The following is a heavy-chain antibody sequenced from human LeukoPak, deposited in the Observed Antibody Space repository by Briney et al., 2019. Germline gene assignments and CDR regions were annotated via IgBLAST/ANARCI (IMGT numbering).Heavy chain of an antibody. V-gene: IGHV3-21*01. CDR1: GFTFSSYS. Sequence: PGGSLRLSRAASGFTFSSYSMNWVRQAPGKGLEWVSSISSSSSYIYYADSVKGRFTISRDNAKNSLYLQMNSLRAEDTAVYYCARDSGYCSGGSCYTQIFYWGQGTLVTVSS. D-gene: IGHD2-15*01. CDR3: ARDSGYCSGGSCYTQIFY. J-gene: IGHJ4*02. CDR2: ISSSSSYI.